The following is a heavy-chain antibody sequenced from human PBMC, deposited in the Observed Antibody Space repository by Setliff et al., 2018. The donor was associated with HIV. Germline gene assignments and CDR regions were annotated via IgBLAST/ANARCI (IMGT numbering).Heavy chain of an antibody. CDR1: GFTFSDYY. CDR3: VRDGHYYDSSGSYRNAFDI. J-gene: IGHJ3*02. Sequence: PGGSLRLSCAASGFTFSDYYMSWVRQAPGKGLEWVGRTRDKVNSYTTEYAASVKGRFTISRDDSKNLLYLQMNSLKTEDTAVYYCVRDGHYYDSSGSYRNAFDIWGQGTMVTVSS. CDR2: TRDKVNSYTT. V-gene: IGHV3-72*01. D-gene: IGHD3-22*01.